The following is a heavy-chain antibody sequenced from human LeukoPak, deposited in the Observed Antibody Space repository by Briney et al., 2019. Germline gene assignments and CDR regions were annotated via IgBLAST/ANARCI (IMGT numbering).Heavy chain of an antibody. Sequence: SVKVSCKASGGTFSSYAISWVRQAPGQGLEWMGGIIPIFGTANYAQKFQGRVTITADESTSTAYMELSSLRSEDTAVYYCARYCSGGSCARYYYYYYYMDVWGKGTTVTVSS. CDR2: IIPIFGTA. CDR3: ARYCSGGSCARYYYYYYYMDV. CDR1: GGTFSSYA. D-gene: IGHD2-15*01. J-gene: IGHJ6*03. V-gene: IGHV1-69*13.